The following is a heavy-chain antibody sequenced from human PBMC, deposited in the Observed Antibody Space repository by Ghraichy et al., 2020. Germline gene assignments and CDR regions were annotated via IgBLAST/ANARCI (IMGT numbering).Heavy chain of an antibody. CDR2: ISGSGDTT. J-gene: IGHJ4*02. CDR1: GFTFSTYG. D-gene: IGHD3-16*01. Sequence: GGSLRLSCAASGFTFSTYGMSWVRQAPGKGLEWVSIISGSGDTTYYVDSVRGRFTVSRDNSKSTVFLQMNSLRVEDTAVYYCVKGGGGSIVDYWGRGTLVTVSS. V-gene: IGHV3-23*01. CDR3: VKGGGGSIVDY.